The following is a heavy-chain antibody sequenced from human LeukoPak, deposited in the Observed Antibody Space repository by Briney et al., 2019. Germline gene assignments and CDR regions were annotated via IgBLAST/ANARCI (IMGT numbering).Heavy chain of an antibody. CDR2: INPNGGGT. CDR3: AGGITGGDY. V-gene: IGHV1-2*02. CDR1: AYTFTGYY. Sequence: ASVKVSCKASAYTFTGYYLHWVRQAPGQGLEWMGWINPNGGGTNYAQKFQGRVTVTRDTSINTAFMELSSLRSDDTALYYCAGGITGGDYWGQGTLVTVSS. D-gene: IGHD1-14*01. J-gene: IGHJ4*02.